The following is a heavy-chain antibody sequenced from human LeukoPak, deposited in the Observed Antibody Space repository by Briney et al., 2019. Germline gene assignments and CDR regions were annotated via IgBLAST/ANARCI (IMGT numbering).Heavy chain of an antibody. J-gene: IGHJ4*02. Sequence: GGSLRLSCAASGFTFSNYWMHWVRQAPGKGLVWVSRINTDGSTTTYADSVKGRFTISRDNAKSTRYLQMNSLRAEDTAVYYCSTGAPGDNSQGSRDYWGQGTLVTVSS. CDR1: GFTFSNYW. CDR2: INTDGSTT. V-gene: IGHV3-74*01. D-gene: IGHD4-23*01. CDR3: STGAPGDNSQGSRDY.